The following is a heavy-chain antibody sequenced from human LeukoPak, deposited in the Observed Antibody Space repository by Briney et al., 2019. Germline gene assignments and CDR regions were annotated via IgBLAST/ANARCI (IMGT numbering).Heavy chain of an antibody. CDR2: IYNSGST. D-gene: IGHD6-13*01. V-gene: IGHV4-59*01. CDR3: AKAVAAAGRFGFDP. Sequence: RPSETLSLTCTVSGGSISTYYWSWIRQPPGKGPEWIGYIYNSGSTNYNPSLQGRVTISVDTSKNQFSLRLTSVTAADTAVYYCAKAVAAAGRFGFDPWGQGTLVTVSS. J-gene: IGHJ5*02. CDR1: GGSISTYY.